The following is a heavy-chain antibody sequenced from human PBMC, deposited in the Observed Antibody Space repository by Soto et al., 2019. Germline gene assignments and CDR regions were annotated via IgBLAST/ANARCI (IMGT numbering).Heavy chain of an antibody. J-gene: IGHJ4*02. CDR3: ASGGAVAGQIDY. Sequence: GASVKVSCKASGYTFTDYYMHWVRQAPGQGLEWMGWINPKNGATYYAQKFQGSVTLTRDTSITTAYMDLTRLTSDDTAVYFCASGGAVAGQIDYWGQGTLVTVSS. D-gene: IGHD6-19*01. CDR1: GYTFTDYY. CDR2: INPKNGAT. V-gene: IGHV1-2*02.